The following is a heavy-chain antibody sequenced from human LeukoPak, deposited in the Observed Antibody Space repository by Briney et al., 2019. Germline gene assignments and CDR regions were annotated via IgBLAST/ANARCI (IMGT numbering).Heavy chain of an antibody. Sequence: PSETLSLTCAVYGGSFSGYYWSWIRQPPGKGLEWIGEINHSGSTNYNPSLKSRVTISVDTSKNQFSLKLSSVTAAGTAVYYCARSCYCSGGSCYSGLCPHDYWGQGTLVTVSS. D-gene: IGHD2-15*01. J-gene: IGHJ4*02. CDR2: INHSGST. CDR1: GGSFSGYY. V-gene: IGHV4-34*01. CDR3: ARSCYCSGGSCYSGLCPHDY.